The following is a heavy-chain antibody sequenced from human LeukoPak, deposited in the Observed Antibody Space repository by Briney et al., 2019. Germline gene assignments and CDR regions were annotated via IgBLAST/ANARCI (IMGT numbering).Heavy chain of an antibody. CDR2: TSGSGKST. Sequence: GGSLRLSCAASGFTFSNYAMSWVRQAPGKGLEWVSFTSGSGKSTYYADSVKGRFTISRDNSKNTLYLQMSSLRAEDTAVYYCAKGMASGWYFPFDYWGQGTLATVSS. CDR1: GFTFSNYA. D-gene: IGHD6-19*01. CDR3: AKGMASGWYFPFDY. V-gene: IGHV3-23*01. J-gene: IGHJ4*02.